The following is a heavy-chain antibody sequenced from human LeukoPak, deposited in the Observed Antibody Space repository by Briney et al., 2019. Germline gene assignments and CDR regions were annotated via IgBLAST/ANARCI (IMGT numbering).Heavy chain of an antibody. Sequence: ASVKVSCKASGYTFTGYHMHWVRQAPGQGLEWMGRINPNSGNTNYAQKFQGRVTMTRDTSISTAYMELSRLRSDDTAVYYCARDYCSSTSCLFDYWGQGTLVTVSS. D-gene: IGHD2-2*01. V-gene: IGHV1-2*06. CDR3: ARDYCSSTSCLFDY. CDR2: INPNSGNT. CDR1: GYTFTGYH. J-gene: IGHJ4*02.